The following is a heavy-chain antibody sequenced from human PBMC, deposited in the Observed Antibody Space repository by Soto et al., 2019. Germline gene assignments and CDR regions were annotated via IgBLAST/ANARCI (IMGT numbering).Heavy chain of an antibody. D-gene: IGHD3-10*01. J-gene: IGHJ4*02. CDR2: ISSQNGHI. CDR3: ARGMTLVRGLSSSSLYLDY. V-gene: IGHV3-21*01. CDR1: GFTFGISS. Sequence: PGGSLRLSCAASGFTFGISSMNWVRQAPGKGLEWVSFISSQNGHIYYADSVKGRFTISRDNAKNSLYLQMDNLRADDTATYFCARGMTLVRGLSSSSLYLDYWGQGALVTVS.